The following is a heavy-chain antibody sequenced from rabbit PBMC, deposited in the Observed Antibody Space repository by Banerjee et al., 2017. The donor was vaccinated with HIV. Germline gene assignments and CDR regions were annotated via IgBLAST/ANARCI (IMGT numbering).Heavy chain of an antibody. CDR2: INTGSGSA. CDR3: ARKLSL. V-gene: IGHV1S45*01. D-gene: IGHD6-1*01. J-gene: IGHJ4*01. CDR1: GFSFSSGYY. Sequence: QQQLEESGGGLVKPGGTLTLTCKASGFSFSSGYYMCWVRQAPGKGLELIGYINTGSGSADYASWVNGRFTISKTSSTTVTLQMTSLTAADTATYFCARKLSLWGPGTLVTVS.